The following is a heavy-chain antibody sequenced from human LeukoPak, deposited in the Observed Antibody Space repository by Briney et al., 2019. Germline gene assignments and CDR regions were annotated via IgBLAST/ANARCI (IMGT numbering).Heavy chain of an antibody. CDR1: GYTLTELS. CDR2: FDPEDGET. D-gene: IGHD2-21*01. CDR3: AKDVRDIVVLIDTYMY. J-gene: IGHJ4*02. V-gene: IGHV1-24*01. Sequence: ASVKVSCKVSGYTLTELSMHWVRQAPGKGLEWMGGFDPEDGETIYAQKFQGRVTMTEDTSTDTAYMELSSLRSEDTAVYYCAKDVRDIVVLIDTYMYWGQGTLVTVSS.